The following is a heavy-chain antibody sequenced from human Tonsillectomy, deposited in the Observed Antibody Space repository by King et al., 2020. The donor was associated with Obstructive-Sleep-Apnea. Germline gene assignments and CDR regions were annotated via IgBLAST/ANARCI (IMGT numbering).Heavy chain of an antibody. J-gene: IGHJ5*02. CDR3: ARHGGYCSGGNCYREGWFDP. D-gene: IGHD2-15*01. CDR2: IYPGDSDT. CDR1: GYSFTSFW. Sequence: VQLVESGAEVKKPGESLKISCKGSGYSFTSFWIGWVRQMPGKGLEWMGIIYPGDSDTRYSPSFQGQVTISADKSISTAYLQWSSLKASDTAMYYWARHGGYCSGGNCYREGWFDPWGQGTLVTVSS. V-gene: IGHV5-51*01.